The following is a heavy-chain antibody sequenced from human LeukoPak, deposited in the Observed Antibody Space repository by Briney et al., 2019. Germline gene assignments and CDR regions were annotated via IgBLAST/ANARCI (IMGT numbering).Heavy chain of an antibody. CDR2: MNPNSGNT. D-gene: IGHD2-15*01. V-gene: IGHV1-8*03. CDR3: ARGLGYCSGGSCYPR. Sequence: ASVKVSCKASGYTFTSYDINWVRQATGQGLEWMGWMNPNSGNTGYAQKFPGRVTITRNTSISTAYMELSSLRSEDTAVYYCARGLGYCSGGSCYPRWGQGTLVTVSS. J-gene: IGHJ4*02. CDR1: GYTFTSYD.